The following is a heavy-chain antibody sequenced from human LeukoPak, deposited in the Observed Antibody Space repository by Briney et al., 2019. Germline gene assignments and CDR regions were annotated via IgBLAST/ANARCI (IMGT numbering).Heavy chain of an antibody. CDR1: GFTFSSYG. CDR3: ARGLRGGYYSDAFDI. J-gene: IGHJ3*02. V-gene: IGHV3-30*02. D-gene: IGHD3-22*01. CDR2: IRYDGSNK. Sequence: PEGSLRLSCAASGFTFSSYGMHWVRQAPGKGLEWVAFIRYDGSNKYYADSVKGRFTISRDNAKNTLYLQMNSLRAEDTAVYYCARGLRGGYYSDAFDIWGQGTMVTVSS.